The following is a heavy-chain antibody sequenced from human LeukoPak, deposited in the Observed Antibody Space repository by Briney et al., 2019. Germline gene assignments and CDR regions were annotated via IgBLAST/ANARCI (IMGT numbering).Heavy chain of an antibody. V-gene: IGHV3-23*01. CDR3: AKDSRHLSSTRGGLKESRGGFSDY. CDR2: ISESGGNT. J-gene: IGHJ4*02. D-gene: IGHD6-13*01. Sequence: GGSLRLSCAVSGFTFSDYGMSWVRQAPGKGLEWVSGISESGGNTWYAASVKGRFTISRDNSKNTLYLQMDNLRAEDTAVYYCAKDSRHLSSTRGGLKESRGGFSDYWGQGTLVTVSS. CDR1: GFTFSDYG.